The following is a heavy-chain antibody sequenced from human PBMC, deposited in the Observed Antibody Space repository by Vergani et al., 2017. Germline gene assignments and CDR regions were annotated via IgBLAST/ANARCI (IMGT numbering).Heavy chain of an antibody. Sequence: EVQLVESGGGIVKPGGSLRLSCVASGFSFRNAWMNWVRRTPGKGLEWVGRIKSTFDRWTTDYAAAGKGRFTISRDDSKNTLFLKMNGLKTEDIGVYYCTTDPRYCGDGSCXWLRDHHYYGMDVWGQGTTVTVSS. CDR2: IKSTFDRWTT. J-gene: IGHJ6*02. V-gene: IGHV3-15*07. D-gene: IGHD2-21*01. CDR3: TTDPRYCGDGSCXWLRDHHYYGMDV. CDR1: GFSFRNAW.